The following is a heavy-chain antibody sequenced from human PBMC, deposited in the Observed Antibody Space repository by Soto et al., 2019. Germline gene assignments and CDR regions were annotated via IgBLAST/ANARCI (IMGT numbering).Heavy chain of an antibody. CDR3: VRTSLVVAAATREDY. Sequence: EVQLVESGGGLVQPGGSLRLSCAASGFTFSSYWMHWVRQAPGKGLVWVSRINSDGSSTSYADSVKGRFTISRDNAKNTLYLQMYSLRAEHTAVYYCVRTSLVVAAATREDYWGQGTLVTVSS. D-gene: IGHD2-15*01. V-gene: IGHV3-74*01. CDR1: GFTFSSYW. CDR2: INSDGSST. J-gene: IGHJ4*02.